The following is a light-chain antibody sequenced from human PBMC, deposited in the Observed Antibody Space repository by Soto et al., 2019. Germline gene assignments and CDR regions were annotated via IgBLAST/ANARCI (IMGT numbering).Light chain of an antibody. Sequence: IEMTQSHSTLSASVGDRFTVTCRASESISSWLAWYQQKPGKAPKLLIYDVSSLESGVPSRFSGSGSGTEFTLTISSLQPDDFATYYCQQYNSYPWTFGQGTKVDIK. V-gene: IGKV1-5*01. CDR3: QQYNSYPWT. CDR2: DVS. CDR1: ESISSW. J-gene: IGKJ1*01.